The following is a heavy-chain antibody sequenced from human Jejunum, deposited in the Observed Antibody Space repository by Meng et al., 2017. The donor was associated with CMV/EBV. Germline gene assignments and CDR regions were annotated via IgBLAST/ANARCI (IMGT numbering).Heavy chain of an antibody. CDR3: ARDGGGFNSSPFDC. J-gene: IGHJ4*02. Sequence: SGFTLSAYSITWVRPAPGKGLEWVSYITNSGGVIYYADSVKGRFTISRDNAKSSLYLQMNSLRADDTAVYYCARDGGGFNSSPFDCWGQGTLVTVSS. V-gene: IGHV3-48*04. CDR1: GFTLSAYS. CDR2: ITNSGGVI. D-gene: IGHD3-16*01.